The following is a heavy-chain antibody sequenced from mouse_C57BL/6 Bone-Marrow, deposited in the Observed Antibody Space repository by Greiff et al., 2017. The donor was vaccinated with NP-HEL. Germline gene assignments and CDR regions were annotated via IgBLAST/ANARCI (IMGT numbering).Heavy chain of an antibody. D-gene: IGHD1-1*01. V-gene: IGHV1-55*01. Sequence: QVQLQQPGAELVKPGASVKMSCKASGYTFTSYWITWVKQRPGQGLEWIGDIYPGSGSTNYNQKFKGKATLTVDKSSSTAYMQLSSLTSEDSAVYYCAIPPLYYGSNPEYWGQGTTLTVSS. CDR1: GYTFTSYW. CDR3: AIPPLYYGSNPEY. CDR2: IYPGSGST. J-gene: IGHJ2*01.